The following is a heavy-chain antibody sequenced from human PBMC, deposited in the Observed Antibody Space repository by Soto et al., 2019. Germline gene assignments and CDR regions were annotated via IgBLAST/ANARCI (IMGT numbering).Heavy chain of an antibody. CDR2: IYPGDSDT. Sequence: GESLQISCTGSGYSFTSYWIGWVRQMPGKGLEWMGIIYPGDSDTRYSPSFQGQVTISADKSISTAYLQWSSLKDSDTAMYYCARQEGYSSSSGDYYYYYGMDVWGQGTTVTVSS. CDR1: GYSFTSYW. J-gene: IGHJ6*02. D-gene: IGHD6-6*01. CDR3: ARQEGYSSSSGDYYYYYGMDV. V-gene: IGHV5-51*01.